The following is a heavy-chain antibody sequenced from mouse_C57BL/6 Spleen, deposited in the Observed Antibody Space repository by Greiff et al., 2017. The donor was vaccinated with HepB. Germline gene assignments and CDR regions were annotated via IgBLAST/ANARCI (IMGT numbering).Heavy chain of an antibody. CDR2: ISDGGSYT. Sequence: EVKLQESGGGLVKPGGSLKLSCAASGFTFSSYAMSWVRQTPEKRLEWVATISDGGSYTYYPDNVKGRFTISRDNAKNNLYLQMSHLKSEDTAMYYCARAIPGYFDYWGQGTTLTVSS. V-gene: IGHV5-4*03. J-gene: IGHJ2*01. CDR3: ARAIPGYFDY. CDR1: GFTFSSYA.